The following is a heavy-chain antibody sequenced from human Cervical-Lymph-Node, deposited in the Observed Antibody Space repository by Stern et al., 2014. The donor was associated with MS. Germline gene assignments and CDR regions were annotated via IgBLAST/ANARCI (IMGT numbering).Heavy chain of an antibody. J-gene: IGHJ4*02. CDR3: ARATSDYIWGSYRYLDY. V-gene: IGHV1-69*12. CDR2: IIPMFGIA. CDR1: GGTFSSYT. D-gene: IGHD3-16*02. Sequence: VQLVQSGAEVKKPGSSVKVSCKASGGTFSSYTIGWVRQAPGQGLEGMVGIIPMFGIANYAEKFQGRVTITADESTSTAYMDLSTLRSEDTAVYYCARATSDYIWGSYRYLDYWGQGTQVTVSS.